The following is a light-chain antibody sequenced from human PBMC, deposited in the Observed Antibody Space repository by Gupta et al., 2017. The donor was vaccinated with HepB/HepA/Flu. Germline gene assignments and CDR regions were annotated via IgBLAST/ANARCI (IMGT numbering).Light chain of an antibody. J-gene: IGKJ3*01. CDR3: MQTRHTPFT. CDR1: QSLLYSNGNNY. CDR2: LGS. V-gene: IGKV2-28*01. Sequence: DIVMTQTPLSLPVNTGESASISCRSSQSLLYSNGNNYLSWYLQKPGQSPQVLIYLGSNRASGVPDRFSGSGSGTDFTLKISRVEAEDVGIYYCMQTRHTPFTFGPGTKVDIK.